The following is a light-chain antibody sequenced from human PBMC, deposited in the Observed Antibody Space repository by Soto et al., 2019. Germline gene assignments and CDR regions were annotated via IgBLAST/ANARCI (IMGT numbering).Light chain of an antibody. V-gene: IGKV4-1*01. Sequence: DIVMTPSPDSLSVSLGERATINCKSSQSVLYNSNSKNYLAGYQQKPGQPPKLLIYWASTRESGVPDRFSGSGSGTDFTLTVSSLQAEDVAVYYCQQYYSSPQTFGQGTKVDIK. CDR3: QQYYSSPQT. J-gene: IGKJ1*01. CDR2: WAS. CDR1: QSVLYNSNSKNY.